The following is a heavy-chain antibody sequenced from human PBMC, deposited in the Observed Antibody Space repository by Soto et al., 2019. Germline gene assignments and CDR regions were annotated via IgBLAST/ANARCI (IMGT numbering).Heavy chain of an antibody. Sequence: QMQLVESGGGVVQHGRSLRLSCAASGFTFRSYGIHWVRQAPGKGLEWVALIWFDGSKKYYVDSVKGRFAVSRDNSKNTLYLQMNSLRVEDTAVYYCARDRLVPYGYGMDVWGQGTTVTVSS. CDR2: IWFDGSKK. CDR3: ARDRLVPYGYGMDV. V-gene: IGHV3-33*01. CDR1: GFTFRSYG. D-gene: IGHD2-2*01. J-gene: IGHJ6*02.